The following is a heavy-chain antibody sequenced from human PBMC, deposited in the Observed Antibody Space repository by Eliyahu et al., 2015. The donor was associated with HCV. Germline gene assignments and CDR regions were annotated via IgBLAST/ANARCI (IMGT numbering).Heavy chain of an antibody. CDR3: ARRGYTSGWDV. CDR2: ISGGSLTL. Sequence: EVQLVESGGGLVQPGGSLRLSXAASGFTFSSYSMNWVRQAPGKGLEWVSYISGGSLTLYYADSVRGRFTISRDNAKNSLYLQMNSLRAEDTAVYYCARRGYTSGWDVWGKGTTVTVSS. CDR1: GFTFSSYS. J-gene: IGHJ6*04. V-gene: IGHV3-48*01. D-gene: IGHD6-19*01.